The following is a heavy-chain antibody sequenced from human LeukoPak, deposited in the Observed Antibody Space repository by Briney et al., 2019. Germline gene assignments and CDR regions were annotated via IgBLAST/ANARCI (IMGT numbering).Heavy chain of an antibody. D-gene: IGHD6-13*01. J-gene: IGHJ4*02. CDR3: AKDIAVAATPDY. Sequence: PGGSLRLSCAASGFTFSSYGMHWVRQAPGKGLEWVAFIRYDGSNIYYADSVKGRFTISRDNSKNTLYLQMNSLRAEDTAVYYCAKDIAVAATPDYWGQGTLVTVSS. CDR1: GFTFSSYG. CDR2: IRYDGSNI. V-gene: IGHV3-30*02.